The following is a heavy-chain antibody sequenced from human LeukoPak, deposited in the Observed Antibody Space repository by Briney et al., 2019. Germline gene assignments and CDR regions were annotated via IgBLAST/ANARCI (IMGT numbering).Heavy chain of an antibody. Sequence: GGSLRLSCAASGFTVSIKYMSWVRQAPGKGLEWVSLIYGDGSTYYADSVKGRFTISRDNSKNMLYLQMNSLRAEDTAVYYCWSYSLGQGTLVTVSS. CDR1: GFTVSIKY. CDR3: WSYS. CDR2: IYGDGST. V-gene: IGHV3-66*01. J-gene: IGHJ5*02. D-gene: IGHD3-10*01.